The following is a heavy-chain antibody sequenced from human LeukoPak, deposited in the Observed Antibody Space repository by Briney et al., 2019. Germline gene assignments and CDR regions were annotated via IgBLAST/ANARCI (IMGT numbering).Heavy chain of an antibody. Sequence: SETLSLTCTVSGGSIRSYYWSWIRQPPGKGLEWIGYVYHTGASNYNPSLKSRVSILVDMSKNQISLELTSVTAADTAIYYCARHPTGGYNFFDYWGQGALVTVSS. D-gene: IGHD5-12*01. V-gene: IGHV4-59*08. CDR2: VYHTGAS. CDR3: ARHPTGGYNFFDY. CDR1: GGSIRSYY. J-gene: IGHJ4*02.